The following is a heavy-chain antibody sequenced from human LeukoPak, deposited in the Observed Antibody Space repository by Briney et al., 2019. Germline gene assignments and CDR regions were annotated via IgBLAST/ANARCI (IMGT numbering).Heavy chain of an antibody. Sequence: ASVKVSCKTSGYIFTNYGINWVRQAPGQGLEWMGWISAYNGNTKYAQKLQGRVTTTTDTSTSTAYMELRSLRSDDTAVYYCARLPTIAAPAWTYQPFDPWGQGTLVTVSS. CDR3: ARLPTIAAPAWTYQPFDP. CDR1: GYIFTNYG. J-gene: IGHJ5*02. CDR2: ISAYNGNT. D-gene: IGHD6-13*01. V-gene: IGHV1-18*04.